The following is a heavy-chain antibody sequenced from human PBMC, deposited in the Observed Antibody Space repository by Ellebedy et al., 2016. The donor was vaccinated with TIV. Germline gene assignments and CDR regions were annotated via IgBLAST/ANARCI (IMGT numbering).Heavy chain of an antibody. J-gene: IGHJ6*02. CDR2: INEEGSEK. CDR1: GFTLGDYG. Sequence: GGSLRLSCTGSGFTLGDYGMSWVRQTPGKGLEWVANINEEGSEKNYVDSVKGRFSISRDNAKNSLYLQMNSLRAEDTAVYYCSRDSGYHYYGMDVWGQGTTVTVSS. V-gene: IGHV3-7*05. CDR3: SRDSGYHYYGMDV.